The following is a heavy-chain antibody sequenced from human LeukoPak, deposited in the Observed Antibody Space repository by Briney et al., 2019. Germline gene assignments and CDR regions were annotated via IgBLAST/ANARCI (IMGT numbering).Heavy chain of an antibody. CDR2: IYTSGRT. Sequence: SETLSLTCTVSGGSISSGSYYGSWIRRPAGKGLEWIGRIYTSGRTNYNPSLKSRVTISVDTSKNQFSLKLSSVTAADTAVYYCARGLYGDYGDYWGQGTLVTVSS. CDR1: GGSISSGSYY. J-gene: IGHJ4*02. V-gene: IGHV4-61*02. CDR3: ARGLYGDYGDY. D-gene: IGHD4-17*01.